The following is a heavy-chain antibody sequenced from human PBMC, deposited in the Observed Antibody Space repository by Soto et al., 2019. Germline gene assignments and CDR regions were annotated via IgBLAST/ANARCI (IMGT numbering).Heavy chain of an antibody. CDR2: IYHTGTT. J-gene: IGHJ4*02. V-gene: IGHV4-59*01. CDR1: GASISSSY. Sequence: PSETLSLTCKVSGASISSSYWSWIRQPPGKGLEWIAHIYHTGTTNYNPSLKSRVTISLDTSKSQFSLNLTSLTTADTAVYFCARGGNRYSPTSSGVGGSDYWGQGTLVTVSS. CDR3: ARGGNRYSPTSSGVGGSDY. D-gene: IGHD5-12*01.